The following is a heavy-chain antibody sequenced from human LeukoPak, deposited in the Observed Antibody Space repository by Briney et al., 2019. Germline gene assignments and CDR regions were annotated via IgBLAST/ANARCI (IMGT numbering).Heavy chain of an antibody. D-gene: IGHD3-22*01. J-gene: IGHJ4*02. Sequence: GGSLRLSCAASGFTFSSYAMHWVRQAPGKGLEWVAVISYDGSNKYYADSVKGRFTISRDNAKNSLYLQMNSLRAEDTAVYYCASGWDEGPYDSGHFDYWGQGTLVTVSS. CDR1: GFTFSSYA. V-gene: IGHV3-30-3*01. CDR2: ISYDGSNK. CDR3: ASGWDEGPYDSGHFDY.